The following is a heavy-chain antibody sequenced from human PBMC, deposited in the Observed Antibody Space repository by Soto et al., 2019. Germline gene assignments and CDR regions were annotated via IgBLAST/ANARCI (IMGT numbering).Heavy chain of an antibody. CDR1: GFTLTELS. J-gene: IGHJ4*02. CDR2: FDPEDGGT. CDR3: AATYPVETITIEY. D-gene: IGHD5-12*01. V-gene: IGHV1-24*01. Sequence: ASVKVSCKVCGFTLTELSIHWVRQAPGKGLEWMGGFDPEDGGTIYAQKFQGRVTMTEDTSTDTAYMDLSSLRSEDTAVYYCAATYPVETITIEYWGQGILDNVSS.